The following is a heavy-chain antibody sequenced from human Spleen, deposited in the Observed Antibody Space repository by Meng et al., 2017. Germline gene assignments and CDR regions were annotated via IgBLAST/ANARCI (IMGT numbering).Heavy chain of an antibody. CDR3: ARGPTTMAHDFDY. D-gene: IGHD4-11*01. J-gene: IGHJ4*02. CDR1: GGSFSDYY. CDR2: INHSGST. V-gene: IGHV4-34*01. Sequence: GAGPSKPSETLYLPCVVSGGSFSDYYWSWIRQPPGKGLEWIGEINHSGSTNYNPSLESRATISVDTSQNNLSLKLSSVTAADSAVYYCARGPTTMAHDFDYWGQGTLVTVSS.